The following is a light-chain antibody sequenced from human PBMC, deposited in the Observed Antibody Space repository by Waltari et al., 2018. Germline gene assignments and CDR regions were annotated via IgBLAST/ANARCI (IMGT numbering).Light chain of an antibody. CDR3: QQYNNWPPSWT. CDR1: QSVSSN. Sequence: EIAMTQSPATLSVSPGESATLSCRASQSVSSNLAWYQQKPGTAPRLLIYGASTRATGIPARFSGSGSGTEFTLTISSLQSEDFAVYYCQQYNNWPPSWTFGQGTKVEIK. J-gene: IGKJ1*01. CDR2: GAS. V-gene: IGKV3-15*01.